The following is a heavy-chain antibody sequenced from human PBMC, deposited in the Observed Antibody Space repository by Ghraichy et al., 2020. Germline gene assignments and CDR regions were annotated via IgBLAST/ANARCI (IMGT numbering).Heavy chain of an antibody. CDR3: ARGSLGWGVYYYYYGMDV. D-gene: IGHD1-26*01. J-gene: IGHJ6*02. Sequence: SETLSLTCAVYGGSFSGYYWSWIRQPPGKGLEWIGEINHSGSTNYNPSLKSRVTISVDTSKNQFSLKLSSVTAADTAVYYCARGSLGWGVYYYYYGMDVWGQGPAVTVSS. CDR2: INHSGST. V-gene: IGHV4-34*01. CDR1: GGSFSGYY.